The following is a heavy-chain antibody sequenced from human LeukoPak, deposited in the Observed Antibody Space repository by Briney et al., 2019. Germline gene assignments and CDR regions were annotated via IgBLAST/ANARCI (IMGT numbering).Heavy chain of an antibody. CDR3: ARAANSGYYFDY. Sequence: GASVKVSCXASGYTFTSYYMHWVRQAPGQGLEWMGIINPSGGSTSYAQKFQGRVTMTRDKSTSTVYMELSSLRSEDTAVYYCARAANSGYYFDYWGQGTLVTVSS. CDR1: GYTFTSYY. CDR2: INPSGGST. D-gene: IGHD1-26*01. J-gene: IGHJ4*02. V-gene: IGHV1-46*01.